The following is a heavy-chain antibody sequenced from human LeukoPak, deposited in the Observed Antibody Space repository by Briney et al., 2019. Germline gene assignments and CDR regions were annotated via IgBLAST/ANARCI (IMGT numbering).Heavy chain of an antibody. D-gene: IGHD2-2*01. CDR2: INTNTGNP. Sequence: ASVKVSCKASGYTFTSNAMNWVRQAHGQGLEWMGWINTNTGNPTYAQGFTGRFVFSLDTSVSTAYLQISSLKAEDTAVYYCARDSAAPQDIVVVPAATIMDVWGKGTTVTVSS. CDR1: GYTFTSNA. CDR3: ARDSAAPQDIVVVPAATIMDV. V-gene: IGHV7-4-1*02. J-gene: IGHJ6*04.